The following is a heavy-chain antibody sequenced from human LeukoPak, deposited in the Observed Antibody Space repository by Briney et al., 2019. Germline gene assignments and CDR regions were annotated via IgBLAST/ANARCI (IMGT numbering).Heavy chain of an antibody. V-gene: IGHV4-39*07. Sequence: PSETLSLTCTVSGGSISSSSYYWGWIRQPPGKGLGWIGSIYYSGSTYYNPSLKSRVTISVDTSKNQFSLKLSSVTAADTAVYYCARASPAAAGNLAFDYWGQGTLVTVSS. CDR1: GGSISSSSYY. CDR2: IYYSGST. D-gene: IGHD6-13*01. CDR3: ARASPAAAGNLAFDY. J-gene: IGHJ4*02.